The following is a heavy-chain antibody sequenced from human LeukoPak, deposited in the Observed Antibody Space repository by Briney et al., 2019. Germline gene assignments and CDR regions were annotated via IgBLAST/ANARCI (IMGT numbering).Heavy chain of an antibody. CDR3: ARGGTDSTDALDI. Sequence: PGGSLRLSCAASGFTFSNFAMHWVRQTPGKGLEYVSSISRAGQSIYYADSVRGRFTISRDNSKNTLFLQMGSLRIDDTALYYCARGGTDSTDALDIWGPGTMVTVSS. CDR1: GFTFSNFA. D-gene: IGHD5/OR15-5a*01. CDR2: ISRAGQSI. V-gene: IGHV3-64*02. J-gene: IGHJ3*02.